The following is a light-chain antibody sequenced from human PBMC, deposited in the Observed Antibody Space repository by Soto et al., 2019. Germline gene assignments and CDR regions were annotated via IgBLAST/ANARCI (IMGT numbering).Light chain of an antibody. CDR2: SNN. J-gene: IGLJ3*02. V-gene: IGLV1-44*01. Sequence: QSVLTQPPSASGTPGQRVSISCSGGYSNIGFNVVNWYQQRPHSAPKLVIYSNNQRPSGVPDRFSGSKSGSSASLAISCRLSEDEAVYYCASWDHRLAGSWVFGGGTKLTVL. CDR3: ASWDHRLAGSWV. CDR1: YSNIGFNV.